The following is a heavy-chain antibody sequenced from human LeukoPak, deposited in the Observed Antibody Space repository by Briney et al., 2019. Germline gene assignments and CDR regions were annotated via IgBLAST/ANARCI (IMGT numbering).Heavy chain of an antibody. CDR1: GFTFDDYG. Sequence: GGSLRLSCAASGFTFDDYGMSWVRQAPGKGLEWISGVNWNGGSTGYADSVKGRFTISRDNAKNSLYLQMNSLRAEDTAVYYCARREKAVPATASGYWGQGTLVTVSS. CDR2: VNWNGGST. D-gene: IGHD2-2*01. CDR3: ARREKAVPATASGY. J-gene: IGHJ4*02. V-gene: IGHV3-20*04.